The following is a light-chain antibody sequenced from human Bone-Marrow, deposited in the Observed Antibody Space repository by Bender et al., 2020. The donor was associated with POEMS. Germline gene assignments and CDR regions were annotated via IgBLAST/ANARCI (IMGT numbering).Light chain of an antibody. CDR2: QDT. J-gene: IGLJ2*01. V-gene: IGLV3-1*01. CDR3: QAWDTYSVL. Sequence: SYEVTQPPSVSVSPGQTASITCSGDDLGDKYVAWYQQKPGQSPVLVIYQDTKRPSGIPERFSGSNSGNTATLTISGTQGMDEADYYCQAWDTYSVLFGGGTKLTGL. CDR1: DLGDKY.